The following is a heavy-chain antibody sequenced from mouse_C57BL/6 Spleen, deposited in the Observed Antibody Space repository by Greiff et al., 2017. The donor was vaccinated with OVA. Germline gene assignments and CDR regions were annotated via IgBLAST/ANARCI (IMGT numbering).Heavy chain of an antibody. J-gene: IGHJ3*01. Sequence: QVQLQQPGAELVKPGASVKLSCKASGYTFTSYWMHWVKQRPGQGLEWIGMIHPNSGSTNYNEKFKSKATLTVDKSSSTAYMQLSSLTSEDSAVYNCERNGEDYEWFAYWGQGTLVTVSA. CDR3: ERNGEDYEWFAY. V-gene: IGHV1-64*01. CDR1: GYTFTSYW. CDR2: IHPNSGST. D-gene: IGHD2-4*01.